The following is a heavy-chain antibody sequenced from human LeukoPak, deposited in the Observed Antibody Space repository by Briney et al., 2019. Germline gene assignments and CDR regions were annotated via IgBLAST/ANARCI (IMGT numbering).Heavy chain of an antibody. V-gene: IGHV4-39*07. CDR2: IYYSGST. D-gene: IGHD3-22*01. CDR3: ARVTRSSYDVFLLLFDY. CDR1: GGSISSTSYY. J-gene: IGHJ4*02. Sequence: PSETLSLTCTVSGGSISSTSYYWGWIRQPPGEGLEWIGSIYYSGSTYYNPSLKSRVTISVDTSKNQFSLKLSSVTAADTAVYYCARVTRSSYDVFLLLFDYWGQGTLVTVSS.